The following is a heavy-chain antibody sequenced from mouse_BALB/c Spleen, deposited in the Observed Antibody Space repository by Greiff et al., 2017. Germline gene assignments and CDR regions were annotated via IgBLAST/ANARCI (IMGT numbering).Heavy chain of an antibody. V-gene: IGHV5-9-4*01. D-gene: IGHD2-4*01. J-gene: IGHJ3*01. CDR1: GFTFSSYA. CDR3: ANYDYAFAY. CDR2: ISSGGSYT. Sequence: EVMLVESGGGLVKPGGSLKLSCAASGFTFSSYAMSWVRQSPEKRLEWVAEISSGGSYTYYPDTVTGRFTISRDNAKNTLYLEMSSLRSEDTAMYYCANYDYAFAYWGQGTLVTGSA.